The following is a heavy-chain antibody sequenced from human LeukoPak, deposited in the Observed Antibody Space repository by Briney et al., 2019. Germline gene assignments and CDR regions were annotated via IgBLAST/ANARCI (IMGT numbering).Heavy chain of an antibody. J-gene: IGHJ2*01. CDR1: GGSISSYY. CDR3: TRLLQTGVSGYYFDL. V-gene: IGHV4-4*07. D-gene: IGHD5-12*01. Sequence: SETLSLTCTVSGGSISSYYWSWIRQPAGKGLEWIGRIYTSGSTNYNPSLKSRVTMSVDTSKNQFSLTLNSVTAADTAVYYCTRLLQTGVSGYYFDLWGRGTLVTVSS. CDR2: IYTSGST.